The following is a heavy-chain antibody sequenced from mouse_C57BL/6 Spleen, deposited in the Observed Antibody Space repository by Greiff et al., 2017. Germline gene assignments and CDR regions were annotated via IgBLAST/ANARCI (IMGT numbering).Heavy chain of an antibody. CDR1: GYTFTSYW. Sequence: VQLQQSGAELVRPGSSVKLSCKASGYTFTSYWMHWVKQRPIQGLEWIGNIDPSDSETHYNQKFKDKATLTVDKSSSTAYMQLSSLTSEDSAVYYCARPFHYYGSSYGYFDVWGTGTTVTVSS. V-gene: IGHV1-52*01. J-gene: IGHJ1*03. CDR3: ARPFHYYGSSYGYFDV. CDR2: IDPSDSET. D-gene: IGHD1-1*01.